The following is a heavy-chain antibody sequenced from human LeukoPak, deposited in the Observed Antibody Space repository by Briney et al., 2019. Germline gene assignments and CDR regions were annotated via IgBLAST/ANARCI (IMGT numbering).Heavy chain of an antibody. CDR3: AKDIGLDRDLAYCGGDCYSGAFDI. D-gene: IGHD2-21*02. Sequence: GRSLRLSCAAPGFTFDDYARHWVRQAPGEGLGWVSGISWNIGSIAYADSVKGRFTISRDNAKNSLYLQMNSLRAEDAALYYCAKDIGLDRDLAYCGGDCYSGAFDIWGQGTMVTVSS. J-gene: IGHJ3*02. CDR2: ISWNIGSI. CDR1: GFTFDDYA. V-gene: IGHV3-9*01.